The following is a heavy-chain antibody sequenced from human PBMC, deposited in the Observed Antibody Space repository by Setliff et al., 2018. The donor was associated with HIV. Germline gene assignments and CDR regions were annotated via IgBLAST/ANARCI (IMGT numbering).Heavy chain of an antibody. CDR1: GYTFSNYG. Sequence: GASVKVSCEASGYTFSNYGITWVRQAPGHGLEWMGWNGAKNDNTNYARQFQGRVTMTTDTSTNPVYMELRRLTSDDTAVYYCARPAATWDFDYWGQGTLVTVSS. V-gene: IGHV1-18*01. J-gene: IGHJ4*02. D-gene: IGHD2-2*01. CDR3: ARPAATWDFDY. CDR2: NGAKNDNT.